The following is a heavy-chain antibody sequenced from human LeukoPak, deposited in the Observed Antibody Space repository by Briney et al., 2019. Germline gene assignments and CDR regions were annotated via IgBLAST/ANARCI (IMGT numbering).Heavy chain of an antibody. D-gene: IGHD6-13*01. Sequence: GGSLRLSCAASGVTFSSYGMHWVRQAPGRGLEGVAVIWFDGSNKYYADSVKGRFTISRDNSKNTLYLQMNSLRAEDTAVYYCARDSKSRYSIYYYYYYGMDVWGKGTTVTVSS. CDR2: IWFDGSNK. CDR1: GVTFSSYG. J-gene: IGHJ6*04. CDR3: ARDSKSRYSIYYYYYYGMDV. V-gene: IGHV3-33*01.